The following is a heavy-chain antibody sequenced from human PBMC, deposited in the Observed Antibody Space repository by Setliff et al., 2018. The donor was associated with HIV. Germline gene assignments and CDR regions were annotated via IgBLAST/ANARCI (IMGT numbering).Heavy chain of an antibody. V-gene: IGHV3-23*01. J-gene: IGHJ6*02. CDR1: GFRFRGHA. D-gene: IGHD2-15*01. CDR3: AKTLPTLYPPHDYYFAMDV. Sequence: GGSLRLSCVASGFRFRGHAMSWVRQAPGKGLEWVSVISGSGDSTFYADSRKGRFTISRDNSKNTLYLQMNSLRAEDTAVYYCAKTLPTLYPPHDYYFAMDVWGQGTTVTVSS. CDR2: ISGSGDST.